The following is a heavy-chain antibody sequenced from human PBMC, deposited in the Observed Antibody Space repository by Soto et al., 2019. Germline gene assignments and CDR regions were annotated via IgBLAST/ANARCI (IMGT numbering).Heavy chain of an antibody. Sequence: PGGSLRLSCAASGFTFSNYAVSWVRQAPGKGLEWVSSITGLGGGTYYADSVQGRFIISRDNAKNSVHLQMNSLGAEDTAVYYCVSSSGYSTFWGQGTLVTVSS. J-gene: IGHJ4*02. CDR3: VSSSGYSTF. CDR2: ITGLGGGT. D-gene: IGHD5-12*01. CDR1: GFTFSNYA. V-gene: IGHV3-23*01.